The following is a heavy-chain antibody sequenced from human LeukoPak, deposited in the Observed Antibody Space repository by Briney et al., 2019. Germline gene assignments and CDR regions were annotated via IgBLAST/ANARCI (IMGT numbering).Heavy chain of an antibody. V-gene: IGHV3-23*01. CDR3: AKDQGFVVGANDY. D-gene: IGHD2-15*01. CDR2: ITDSGNSA. Sequence: GGSLRLSCAASGFSFSSFAMAWVRQAPGKGLEWVSTITDSGNSAYYADSVQGRFTLSRDNSKDTLYLQMNRLRAEDTALYYCAKDQGFVVGANDYWGQGTLVTVSS. CDR1: GFSFSSFA. J-gene: IGHJ4*02.